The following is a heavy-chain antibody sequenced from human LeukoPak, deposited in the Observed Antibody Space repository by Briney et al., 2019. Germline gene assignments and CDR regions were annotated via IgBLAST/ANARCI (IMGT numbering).Heavy chain of an antibody. D-gene: IGHD6-19*01. CDR3: VKDMYSSGWTPGH. CDR1: GFTFSSYA. CDR2: IRYDGSSK. Sequence: GGSLRLSCAASGFTFSSYAIHWVRQAPGKGPEWVSFIRYDGSSKYYADSVKGRFTISRDNSKNTLYLQMNSLRDEDTAVYYCVKDMYSSGWTPGHWGQGTLVTVSS. J-gene: IGHJ4*02. V-gene: IGHV3-30*02.